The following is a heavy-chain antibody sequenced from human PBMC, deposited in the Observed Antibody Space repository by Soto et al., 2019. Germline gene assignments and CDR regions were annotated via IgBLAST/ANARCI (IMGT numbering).Heavy chain of an antibody. D-gene: IGHD2-21*02. CDR3: ARDARRWLLSRGDDAFDI. CDR1: GFTFSSYA. V-gene: IGHV3-30-3*01. CDR2: ISYDGSNK. Sequence: QVQLVESGGGVVQPGRSLRLSCAASGFTFSSYAMHWVRQAPGKGLEWLAVISYDGSNKYYADSVKGRFTISRDNSKNTLYLQMNSLRAEDTAVYYCARDARRWLLSRGDDAFDIWGQGTMVTGSS. J-gene: IGHJ3*02.